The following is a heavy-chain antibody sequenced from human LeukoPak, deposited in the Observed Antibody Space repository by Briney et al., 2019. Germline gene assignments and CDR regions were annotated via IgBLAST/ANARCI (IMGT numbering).Heavy chain of an antibody. CDR3: ARGRDGSQSPIDY. CDR1: GFTFSSYN. V-gene: IGHV3-21*01. CDR2: ISSSSSYI. J-gene: IGHJ4*02. D-gene: IGHD5-24*01. Sequence: NPGGSLRLSCAASGFTFSSYNMNWVRQAPGTGLEWVSSISSSSSYIYYADSLKGRFTISRDNAQNSLYLQMNSLRAEDTAVYYCARGRDGSQSPIDYRGQGTLVTVSS.